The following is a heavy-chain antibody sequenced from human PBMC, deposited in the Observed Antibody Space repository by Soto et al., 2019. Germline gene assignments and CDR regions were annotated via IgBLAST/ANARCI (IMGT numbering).Heavy chain of an antibody. CDR2: ISYDGSNK. D-gene: IGHD3-10*01. CDR1: GFTFSSYA. CDR3: ATGITMVRGAAFDY. Sequence: QVQLVESGGGVVQPGRSLRLSCAASGFTFSSYAMHWVRQAPGKGLEWVAVISYDGSNKYYADSVKGRFTISRDNSKNTLYLKMNSLRAEDTAVYYCATGITMVRGAAFDYWGQGTLVTVSS. J-gene: IGHJ4*02. V-gene: IGHV3-30-3*01.